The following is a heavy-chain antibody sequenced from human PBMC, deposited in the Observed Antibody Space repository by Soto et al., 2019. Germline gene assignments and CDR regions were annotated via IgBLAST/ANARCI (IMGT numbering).Heavy chain of an antibody. CDR1: GGSISSGDYY. V-gene: IGHV4-30-4*01. J-gene: IGHJ6*02. CDR3: ARDRYNWNYVPRVNYYGMDV. CDR2: IYYSGST. D-gene: IGHD1-7*01. Sequence: QVQLQESGPGLVKPSQTLSLTYTVSGGSISSGDYYWSWIRQPPGKGLEWIGYIYYSGSTYYNPSLKSRVTISVDTSKNQFSLKLSSVTAADTAVYYCARDRYNWNYVPRVNYYGMDVWGQGTTVTVSS.